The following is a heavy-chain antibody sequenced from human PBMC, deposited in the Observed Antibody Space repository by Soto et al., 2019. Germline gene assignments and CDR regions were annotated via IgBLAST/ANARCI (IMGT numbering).Heavy chain of an antibody. D-gene: IGHD3-22*01. CDR2: INHSGST. J-gene: IGHJ4*02. V-gene: IGHV4-34*01. Sequence: ETLSATCAVFGGSLSGYYWFWIRQPPGKGLEWIGEINHSGSTNYNPSLKSRVTISVDTSKNQFSLKLSSVTAADTAVYYCAREDYYDSSGYYPLDYWGQGTLVPVSS. CDR3: AREDYYDSSGYYPLDY. CDR1: GGSLSGYY.